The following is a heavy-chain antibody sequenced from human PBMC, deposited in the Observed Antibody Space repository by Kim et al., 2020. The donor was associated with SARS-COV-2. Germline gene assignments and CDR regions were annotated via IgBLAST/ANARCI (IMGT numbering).Heavy chain of an antibody. CDR2: VSYEGRNT. Sequence: GGSLRLSCVASRFTFSNYGMHWVRQAPGKGLEWVGIVSYEGRNTYYAGSVEGRFTISRDNSKNTLYLQMNSLRPEDTALYYCVKEAAFTTIVVDYYFDYWGQGTLVTVSS. D-gene: IGHD3-22*01. CDR3: VKEAAFTTIVVDYYFDY. V-gene: IGHV3-30*18. J-gene: IGHJ4*02. CDR1: RFTFSNYG.